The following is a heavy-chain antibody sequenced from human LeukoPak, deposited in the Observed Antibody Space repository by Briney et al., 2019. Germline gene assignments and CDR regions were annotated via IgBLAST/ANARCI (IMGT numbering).Heavy chain of an antibody. D-gene: IGHD2-15*01. V-gene: IGHV4-34*01. CDR3: ARGAWATRLGS. J-gene: IGHJ4*02. CDR1: GETLNSYY. CDR2: IYESGTT. Sequence: PSETLSLTCAVYGETLNSYYWSWVRQPPGEGLEWIGDIYESGTTEYNPSLKSRVTISMGPSKQQFSLSLSAVTAADTAVYYCARGAWATRLGSWGLGTAVIVSS.